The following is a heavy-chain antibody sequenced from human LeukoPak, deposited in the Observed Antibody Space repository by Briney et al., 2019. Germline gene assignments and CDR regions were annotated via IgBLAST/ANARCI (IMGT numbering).Heavy chain of an antibody. J-gene: IGHJ4*02. CDR2: ISWDGINT. D-gene: IGHD6-13*01. CDR3: AKGMSVGIAAAGT. CDR1: GFTFDDYA. V-gene: IGHV3-43D*03. Sequence: GGSLRLSCAASGFTFDDYAMYWVRQAPGKGLELVSFISWDGINTYYGDSVKGRFTISRDNSKNSLYLQMNSLRVEDTAFYYCAKGMSVGIAAAGTWGQGTLVTVSS.